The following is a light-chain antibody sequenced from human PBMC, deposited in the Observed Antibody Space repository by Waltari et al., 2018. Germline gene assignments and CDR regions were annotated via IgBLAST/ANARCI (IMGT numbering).Light chain of an antibody. V-gene: IGKV2-30*02. J-gene: IGKJ4*01. Sequence: DVVMIQSPLSLPVTLGQPASISCKSSQSLVHSDGNTYLAWFQQRPGQSPMRLIYKVSYREARVPDRFIASGSGTDFTLKISRVEAEDVVFYYCMQGTHWPLTFGGGTKVEIK. CDR3: MQGTHWPLT. CDR1: QSLVHSDGNTY. CDR2: KVS.